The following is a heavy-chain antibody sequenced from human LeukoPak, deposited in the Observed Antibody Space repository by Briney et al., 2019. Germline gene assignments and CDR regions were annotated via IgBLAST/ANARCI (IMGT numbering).Heavy chain of an antibody. CDR3: ARACGYCRDLSFDY. CDR2: ISSSSTI. D-gene: IGHD2-2*03. V-gene: IGHV3-48*01. J-gene: IGHJ4*02. CDR1: GFTFSSYS. Sequence: PGGSLRLSCAASGFTFSSYSMNWVRQAPGKGLEWVSYISSSSTIYYADSVKGRFTISRDNAKNSLYLQMNSLRAEDTAVYYCARACGYCRDLSFDYWGQGTLVTVSS.